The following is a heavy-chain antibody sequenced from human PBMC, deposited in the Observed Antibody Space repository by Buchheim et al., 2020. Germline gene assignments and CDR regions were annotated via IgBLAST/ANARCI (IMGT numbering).Heavy chain of an antibody. V-gene: IGHV4-39*01. CDR3: ARHDGWMGSWSSPFDH. D-gene: IGHD6-13*01. Sequence: QLQLQESGLGLVKPSETLSLTCTVSGGSFRSSSYYWGWIRQPPGKGLEWIGSIYYSGTTYYKSSLRSRATISVDTSKKQFSLKLSSVTAADTAVYYCARHDGWMGSWSSPFDHWGQGTL. J-gene: IGHJ4*02. CDR2: IYYSGTT. CDR1: GGSFRSSSYY.